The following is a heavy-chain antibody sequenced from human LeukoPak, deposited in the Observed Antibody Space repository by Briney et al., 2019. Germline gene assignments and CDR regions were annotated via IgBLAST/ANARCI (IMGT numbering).Heavy chain of an antibody. CDR2: IRYDGSNK. CDR3: AKDGCYCSGSYPPYYYYYMDV. J-gene: IGHJ6*03. Sequence: PGGSLRLSCAASGFTFSSYGMPWVRQAPGKGLEWVAFIRYDGSNKYYADSVKGRFTISRDNSNSTLYLQMNSLRAEDTAVYYCAKDGCYCSGSYPPYYYYYMDVWGKGTTVTISS. CDR1: GFTFSSYG. V-gene: IGHV3-30*02. D-gene: IGHD3-10*01.